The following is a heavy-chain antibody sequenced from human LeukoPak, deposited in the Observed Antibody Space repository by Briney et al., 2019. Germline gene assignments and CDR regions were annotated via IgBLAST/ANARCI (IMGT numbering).Heavy chain of an antibody. J-gene: IGHJ4*02. D-gene: IGHD3-16*02. Sequence: GGSLRLSCAASGFTFSDYYMSWIRQAPGKGLEWVSYISSSGSTIYYADSVKGRFTISRDNAKNSLYLQMNSLRAEDTAVYYCARDRAFGGVIAPYFDYWGQGTLVTVSS. CDR3: ARDRAFGGVIAPYFDY. CDR2: ISSSGSTI. V-gene: IGHV3-11*04. CDR1: GFTFSDYY.